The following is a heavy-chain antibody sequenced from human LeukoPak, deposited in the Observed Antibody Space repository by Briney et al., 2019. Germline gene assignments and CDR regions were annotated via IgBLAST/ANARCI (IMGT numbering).Heavy chain of an antibody. Sequence: GGSLRLSCAASGFTFSSYWMSWVRQAPGKGLEWVTNIKQDGSEEYYVDSVKGRSTISRDNAKNSLYLQMNSLRAEDTAVYYCARPLYSSSRGHVGFDYWGQGTLVTVSS. D-gene: IGHD3-10*01. CDR1: GFTFSSYW. CDR2: IKQDGSEE. CDR3: ARPLYSSSRGHVGFDY. V-gene: IGHV3-7*01. J-gene: IGHJ4*02.